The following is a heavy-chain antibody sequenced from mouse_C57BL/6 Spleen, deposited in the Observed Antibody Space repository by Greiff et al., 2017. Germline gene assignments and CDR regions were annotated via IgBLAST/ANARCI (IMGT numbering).Heavy chain of an antibody. CDR3: ARSVIYYGSFDY. J-gene: IGHJ2*01. V-gene: IGHV1-52*01. CDR2: IDPSDSET. CDR1: GYTFTSYW. D-gene: IGHD2-1*01. Sequence: VQLQQPGAELVRPGSSVKLSCKASGYTFTSYWMHWVKQRPIQGLEWIGNIDPSDSETHYNQKFKDKATLTVDKSSSTAYMQLSSLTSEDSAVYYCARSVIYYGSFDYWGQGTTLTVSS.